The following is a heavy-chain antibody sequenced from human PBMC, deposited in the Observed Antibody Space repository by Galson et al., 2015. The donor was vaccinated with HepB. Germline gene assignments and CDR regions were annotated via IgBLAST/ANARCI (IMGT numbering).Heavy chain of an antibody. CDR3: ASLYYDILTGSDSEPNYYYYYGMDV. CDR1: GFTFSSYS. D-gene: IGHD3-9*01. Sequence: ALRLSCAASGFTFSSYSMNWVRQAPGKGLEWVSSISSSSSYIYYADSVKGRFTISRDNAKNSLYLQMNSLRAEDTAVYYCASLYYDILTGSDSEPNYYYYYGMDVWGQGTTVTVSS. V-gene: IGHV3-21*01. CDR2: ISSSSSYI. J-gene: IGHJ6*02.